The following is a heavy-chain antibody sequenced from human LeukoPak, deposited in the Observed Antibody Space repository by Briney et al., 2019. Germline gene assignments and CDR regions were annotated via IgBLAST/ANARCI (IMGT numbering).Heavy chain of an antibody. Sequence: GGSLRLSCAASGFTITSYAMSWVRQAPGKGLEWVSAVSGSADNTYYADSVRGRFTISRDNSQNTLYLQMNSLRAEDAAVYYCAKATYYYDSYGYNGVFDYWGQGTLVSLSS. J-gene: IGHJ4*02. CDR3: AKATYYYDSYGYNGVFDY. D-gene: IGHD3-22*01. V-gene: IGHV3-23*01. CDR2: VSGSADNT. CDR1: GFTITSYA.